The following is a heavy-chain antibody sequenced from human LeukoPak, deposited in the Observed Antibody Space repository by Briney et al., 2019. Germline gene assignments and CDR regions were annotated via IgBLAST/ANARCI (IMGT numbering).Heavy chain of an antibody. Sequence: SETLSLTCAVYGGSFSGYYWSWLRQPPGKGLEWIGEINHSGSTNYNPSLKSRVTISVDTSKNQFSLKLSSVTAADTAVYYCARAPGYGYVWGSYRYFDYWGQGTLVTVSS. CDR3: ARAPGYGYVWGSYRYFDY. CDR2: INHSGST. V-gene: IGHV4-34*01. J-gene: IGHJ4*02. CDR1: GGSFSGYY. D-gene: IGHD3-16*02.